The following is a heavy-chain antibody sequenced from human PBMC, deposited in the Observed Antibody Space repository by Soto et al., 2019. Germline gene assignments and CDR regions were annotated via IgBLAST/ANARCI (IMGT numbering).Heavy chain of an antibody. Sequence: QVQLQESGPGLVKPSQTLSLTCTVSGGSISSGGYYWSWIRQHPGKGLEWIGYIYYSGSTYYNPSRKSRVTISVDTSKNQFSLELSSVTAADTAVYYCAGGLEWFRPPRFDPWGQGTLVTVSS. CDR1: GGSISSGGYY. J-gene: IGHJ5*02. D-gene: IGHD3-3*01. CDR3: AGGLEWFRPPRFDP. CDR2: IYYSGST. V-gene: IGHV4-31*03.